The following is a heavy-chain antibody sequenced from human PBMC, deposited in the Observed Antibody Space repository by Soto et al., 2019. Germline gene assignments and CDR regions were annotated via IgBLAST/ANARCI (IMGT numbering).Heavy chain of an antibody. D-gene: IGHD6-19*01. CDR3: ARAGAPPFYGMDV. V-gene: IGHV1-18*01. CDR1: GYSFSSYG. Sequence: QVQLAQSAGEVKKPGASVEVSCRASGYSFSSYGISWVRQAPGQGLEWMGWISAYNGDTNYAQNVQGRVTMTTDTSTRTAYMELRSLTSDDTAVYYCARAGAPPFYGMDVWGHGTTVTVSS. J-gene: IGHJ6*02. CDR2: ISAYNGDT.